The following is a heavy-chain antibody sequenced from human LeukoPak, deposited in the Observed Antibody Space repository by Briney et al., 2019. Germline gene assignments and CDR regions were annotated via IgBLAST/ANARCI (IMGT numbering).Heavy chain of an antibody. CDR1: GGSISSYY. V-gene: IGHV4-59*01. Sequence: TSETLSLTCTVSGGSISSYYWSWIRQPPGKGLEWIGYIYYSGSTNYNPSLKSRVTISVDTSKNQFSLKLSSVTAADTAVYYCAGGSSGRSGGTWFDPWGQGTLVTVSS. CDR2: IYYSGST. D-gene: IGHD6-19*01. J-gene: IGHJ5*02. CDR3: AGGSSGRSGGTWFDP.